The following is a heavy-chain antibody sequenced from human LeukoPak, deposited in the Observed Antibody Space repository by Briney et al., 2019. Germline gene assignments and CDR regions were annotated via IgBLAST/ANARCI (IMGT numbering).Heavy chain of an antibody. CDR1: GFTFSSYG. CDR2: IWYDGSNR. J-gene: IGHJ4*02. D-gene: IGHD2-15*01. V-gene: IGHV3-33*08. Sequence: GGSLRLSCAAPGFTFSSYGMHWVRQAPGKGLEWVAVIWYDGSNRYYADSVKGRFTISRDNSKNTLYLQMNSLRAEDTAVYYCARSYCSGGSCYELDYWGQGTLVTVSS. CDR3: ARSYCSGGSCYELDY.